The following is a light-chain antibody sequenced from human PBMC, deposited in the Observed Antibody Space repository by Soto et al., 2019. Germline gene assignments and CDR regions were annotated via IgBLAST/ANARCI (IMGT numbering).Light chain of an antibody. J-gene: IGKJ4*01. CDR3: QQRSNGLT. V-gene: IGKV3-11*01. CDR1: QSVRTF. CDR2: DAS. Sequence: EIVLTQSPATLSLSPGERATLSCRASQSVRTFLAWYQLKPGQPPRLLIYDASNLATGIPARFSGSGSGTDFTLTISSLEPEDFAIYYCQQRSNGLTFGGGTKVEIK.